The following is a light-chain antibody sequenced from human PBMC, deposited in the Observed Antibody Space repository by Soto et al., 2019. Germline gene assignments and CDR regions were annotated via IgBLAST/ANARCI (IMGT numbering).Light chain of an antibody. J-gene: IGKJ4*02. Sequence: DIQLTQSPSFLSASIGDRVTITCRASQVIGIYLAWYQQKPGKAPNLLISAASTLQSGVPSRFSGSGSGTEFTLTISSLQPEDFATYYCQQLVSYPQFGGGPRWIS. CDR1: QVIGIY. CDR2: AAS. CDR3: QQLVSYPQ. V-gene: IGKV1-9*01.